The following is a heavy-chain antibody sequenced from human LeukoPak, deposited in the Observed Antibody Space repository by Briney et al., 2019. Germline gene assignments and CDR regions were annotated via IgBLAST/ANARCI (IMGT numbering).Heavy chain of an antibody. Sequence: ASVKVSCKASGYTFTSYGISWVRQAPGQGLEWMGWINPNSGGTNYAQKFQGRVTMTRDTSISTAYMELSRLRSDDTAVYYCARGRNYDFWSGYYFDYWGQGTLVTVSS. CDR2: INPNSGGT. D-gene: IGHD3-3*01. V-gene: IGHV1-2*02. CDR3: ARGRNYDFWSGYYFDY. CDR1: GYTFTSYG. J-gene: IGHJ4*02.